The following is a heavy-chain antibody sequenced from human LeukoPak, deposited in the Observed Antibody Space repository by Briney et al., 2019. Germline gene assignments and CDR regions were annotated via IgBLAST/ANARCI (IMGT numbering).Heavy chain of an antibody. CDR3: ARGRGADTAMATDY. Sequence: PSETLSLTCTVSGGSIRSSYYYWGWIRQPPGKGLEWIGSIYDSGSTYYNPSLKSRVTISVDTSKNQFSLKLSSVTAADTAVYYCARGRGADTAMATDYWGQGTLVTVSS. J-gene: IGHJ4*02. D-gene: IGHD5-18*01. CDR2: IYDSGST. V-gene: IGHV4-39*07. CDR1: GGSIRSSYYY.